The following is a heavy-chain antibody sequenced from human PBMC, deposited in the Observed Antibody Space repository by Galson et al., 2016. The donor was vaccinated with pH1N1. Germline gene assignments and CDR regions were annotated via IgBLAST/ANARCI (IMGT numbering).Heavy chain of an antibody. CDR1: GLTFSNAW. J-gene: IGHJ4*02. Sequence: SLRLSCAVSGLTFSNAWMTWVRQAPGKGLEWVGRIKSKTDGGPIEYAEPGKGRFTISRDDSNNMVYLQMNSLKIEDTAGYYCTTDILGVWEPSWGQGTLVTVSS. V-gene: IGHV3-15*01. CDR3: TTDILGVWEPS. CDR2: IKSKTDGGPI. D-gene: IGHD1-26*01.